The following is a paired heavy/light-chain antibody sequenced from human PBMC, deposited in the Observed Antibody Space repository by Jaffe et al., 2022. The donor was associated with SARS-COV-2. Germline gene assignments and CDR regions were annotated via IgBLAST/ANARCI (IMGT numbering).Light chain of an antibody. CDR1: QSVLHSSNNKNY. CDR3: QQYYSTPLT. Sequence: DIVMTQSPDSLAVSLGERATINCKSSQSVLHSSNNKNYLAWYQQKPGQPPKLLIYWASTRESGVPDRFSGSGSGTDFTLTISSLQAEDVAVYYCQQYYSTPLTFGGGTKVEIK. V-gene: IGKV4-1*01. J-gene: IGKJ4*01. CDR2: WAS.
Heavy chain of an antibody. V-gene: IGHV4-39*01. CDR2: IYYSGTT. D-gene: IGHD3-22*01. J-gene: IGHJ5*01. Sequence: QLQLQESGPGLVKPSETLSLTCTVSGGSISSSSYYWGWIRQPPGKGLEWIGNIYYSGTTYYNPSLKSRVTISVDTSRNQFSLKLSSVTAADTAVYYCARQRYESSGYFAWFDPWGQGTLVTVSS. CDR3: ARQRYESSGYFAWFDP. CDR1: GGSISSSSYY.